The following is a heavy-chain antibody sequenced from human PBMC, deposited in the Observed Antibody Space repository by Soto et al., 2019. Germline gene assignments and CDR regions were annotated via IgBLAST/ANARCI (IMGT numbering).Heavy chain of an antibody. D-gene: IGHD6-6*01. J-gene: IGHJ4*02. CDR2: IYYSGST. CDR3: ARYSSSFYYFDY. Sequence: SETLSLTCTVSGGSISSGGYYWSWIRQHPGKGLEWIGYIYYSGSTYYNPSLKSRVTISVDTSKNQFSLKLSSVTAADTAVYYCARYSSSFYYFDYWGQGTLVTVSS. V-gene: IGHV4-31*03. CDR1: GGSISSGGYY.